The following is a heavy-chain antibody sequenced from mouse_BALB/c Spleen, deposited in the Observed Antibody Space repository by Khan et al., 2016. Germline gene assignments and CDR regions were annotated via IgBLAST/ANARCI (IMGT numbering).Heavy chain of an antibody. CDR1: GYSITSGYY. CDR2: ISYDGSN. J-gene: IGHJ2*01. Sequence: EVQLVESGPGLVKPSQSLSLTCSVTGYSITSGYYWNWIRQFPGNKLEWMGYISYDGSNNYNPSLKNRISITRDTSKNQFFLQLNSVTNEDTATYYCARAWYFDYWGQGTTLTVSS. V-gene: IGHV3-6*02. CDR3: ARAWYFDY.